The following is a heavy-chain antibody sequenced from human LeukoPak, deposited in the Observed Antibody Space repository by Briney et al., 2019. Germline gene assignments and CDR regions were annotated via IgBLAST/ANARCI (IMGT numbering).Heavy chain of an antibody. CDR1: GGSISSGSHY. J-gene: IGHJ4*02. V-gene: IGHV4-39*01. D-gene: IGHD3-10*01. Sequence: PSETLSLTCTVSGGSISSGSHYWGWIRQPPGKELEWIVNIYYSGNSYYNQSLKSRVTISVDASKNQFSLNLSSVTAADTAVYYCARLSYGSGSHYNFYFDFWGQGTLVTVSA. CDR2: IYYSGNS. CDR3: ARLSYGSGSHYNFYFDF.